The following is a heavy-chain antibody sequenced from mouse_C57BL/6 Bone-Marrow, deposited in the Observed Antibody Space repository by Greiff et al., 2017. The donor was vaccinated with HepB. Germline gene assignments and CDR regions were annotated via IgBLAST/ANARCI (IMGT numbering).Heavy chain of an antibody. CDR3: ARDALYDGYYGMFAY. D-gene: IGHD2-3*01. J-gene: IGHJ3*01. CDR2: SRNKANDYTT. CDR1: GFTFSDFY. V-gene: IGHV7-1*01. Sequence: EVKVVESGGGLVQSGRSLRLSCATSGFTFSDFYMEWVRQAPGKGLEWIAASRNKANDYTTEYSASVKGRFIVSRDTSQSILYLQMNALRAEDTAIYYCARDALYDGYYGMFAYWGQGTLVTVSA.